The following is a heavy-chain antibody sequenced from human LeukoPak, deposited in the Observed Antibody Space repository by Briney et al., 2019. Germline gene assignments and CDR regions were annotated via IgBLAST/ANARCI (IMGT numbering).Heavy chain of an antibody. V-gene: IGHV3-49*04. CDR1: GFSVGDYA. CDR2: IRSKTYGGTA. J-gene: IGHJ4*02. Sequence: PGGSLRLSCTASGFSVGDYAMSWVRQAPGKGLEWVGSIRSKTYGGTADYAASVEGRFTISRDDSNNIAYLQMNSLKSEDTAVYYCTRGLEGFTAYDDYWGQGTLVTVSS. D-gene: IGHD5-12*01. CDR3: TRGLEGFTAYDDY.